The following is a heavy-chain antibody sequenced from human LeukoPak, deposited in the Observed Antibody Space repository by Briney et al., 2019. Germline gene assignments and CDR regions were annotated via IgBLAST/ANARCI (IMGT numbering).Heavy chain of an antibody. J-gene: IGHJ3*02. CDR1: GFTFDDYG. D-gene: IGHD3-16*02. Sequence: GGSLRLSCAASGFTFDDYGMSWVRQAPGKGLEWVSGINWNGGSTGYADSVKGRFTISRDNAKNSLYLQMNSLRAEDTALYYCARSDYVWGSYRGDGAFDIWGQGTMVTVSS. V-gene: IGHV3-20*04. CDR2: INWNGGST. CDR3: ARSDYVWGSYRGDGAFDI.